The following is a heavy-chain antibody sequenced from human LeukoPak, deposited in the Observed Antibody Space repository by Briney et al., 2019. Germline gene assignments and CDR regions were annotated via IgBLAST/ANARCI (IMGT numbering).Heavy chain of an antibody. V-gene: IGHV1-2*02. Sequence: GPSVKVSCKASGYSFTGYYMHWVRQAPGPGLEWMGWINANSGGTNYAQKFQGRVTMTRDTSISTAYMELSRLGSDDTAVYYCARDCGTSCSDYWGQGTLVTVSS. CDR2: INANSGGT. J-gene: IGHJ4*02. D-gene: IGHD2-2*01. CDR1: GYSFTGYY. CDR3: ARDCGTSCSDY.